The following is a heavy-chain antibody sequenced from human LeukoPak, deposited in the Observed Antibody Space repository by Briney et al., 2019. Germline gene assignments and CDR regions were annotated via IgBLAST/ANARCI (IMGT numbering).Heavy chain of an antibody. Sequence: SETLSLTCTVSGGSISSSSYYWGWLRQPPGKGLEWIGSIYYSGSTYYNPSLKSRVTISVDTSKNQFSLKLSSVTAADTAVYYCARVCGYSYSIKFDYWGQGTLVTVSS. CDR2: IYYSGST. V-gene: IGHV4-39*01. CDR1: GGSISSSSYY. J-gene: IGHJ4*02. D-gene: IGHD5-18*01. CDR3: ARVCGYSYSIKFDY.